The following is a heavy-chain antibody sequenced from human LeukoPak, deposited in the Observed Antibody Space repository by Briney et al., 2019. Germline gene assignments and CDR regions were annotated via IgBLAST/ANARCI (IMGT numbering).Heavy chain of an antibody. J-gene: IGHJ3*02. V-gene: IGHV3-48*01. CDR3: VRYLVGTDFDI. CDR1: GFTFSSYS. Sequence: PGGSLRLSCPASGFTFSSYSMNWVRQAPGKGLEWVSYISSSSSSIYYADSVKGRFTISRDNAKNSLYLQMNSLRAEDTAVYYCVRYLVGTDFDIWGQGTMVTVSS. D-gene: IGHD5-12*01. CDR2: ISSSSSSI.